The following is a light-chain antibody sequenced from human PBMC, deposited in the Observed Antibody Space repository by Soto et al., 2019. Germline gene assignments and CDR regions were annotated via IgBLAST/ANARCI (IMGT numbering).Light chain of an antibody. CDR3: CSYAGSSTSLV. V-gene: IGLV2-23*01. J-gene: IGLJ2*01. Sequence: QSALTQPASVSGSPGQSITISCTGTSSDVGSYNLVSWYQQHPGKAPKLMIYEGSKRPSGVSNRFSGSKSGNTASLTISGLQAEDEAVYSCCSYAGSSTSLVFGGGTKVTVL. CDR2: EGS. CDR1: SSDVGSYNL.